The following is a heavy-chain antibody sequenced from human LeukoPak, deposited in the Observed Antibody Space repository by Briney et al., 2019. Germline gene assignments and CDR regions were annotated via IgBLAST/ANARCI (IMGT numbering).Heavy chain of an antibody. CDR3: AKGNEWLQALDY. CDR2: INGSGGST. D-gene: IGHD5-24*01. J-gene: IGHJ4*02. V-gene: IGHV3-23*01. CDR1: GFTFGSYA. Sequence: GGSLRLSCAASGFTFGSYAMSWVRQAPGKGLEWVSDINGSGGSTYYTDSVKGRFTISRDNSKNTLYLQMNSLRAEDTAVYYCAKGNEWLQALDYWGQGTLVTVSS.